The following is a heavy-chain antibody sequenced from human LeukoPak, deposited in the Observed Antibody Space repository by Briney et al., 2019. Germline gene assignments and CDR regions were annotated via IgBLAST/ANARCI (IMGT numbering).Heavy chain of an antibody. CDR1: GFTFRTYW. CDR3: AAFYYDPAY. CDR2: ISGDGRST. D-gene: IGHD3-22*01. J-gene: IGHJ4*02. V-gene: IGHV3-74*01. Sequence: GVSLRLSCAASGFTFRTYWMHWVRQAPGKGLIWVSRISGDGRSTSYADSVKGRFTISRDNAKNTLYLQMHSLRAEDTAVYYCAAFYYDPAYWGQGTLVTVSS.